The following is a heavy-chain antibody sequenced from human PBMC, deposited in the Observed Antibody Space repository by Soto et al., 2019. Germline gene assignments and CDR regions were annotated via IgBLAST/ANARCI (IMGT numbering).Heavy chain of an antibody. D-gene: IGHD4-17*01. CDR3: AHKGYGDYPLDY. Sequence: QITLKESGPTLVKPTQTLTLTCTFSGFSLSTSGVGVGWIRQPPGKALEWLAVIYWDDYKHYSPSLKSRLTIAKETSESRGVRAMTNMGRVETAAYCCAHKGYGDYPLDYWGQGTLLTVSS. CDR2: IYWDDYK. CDR1: GFSLSTSGVG. J-gene: IGHJ4*02. V-gene: IGHV2-5*02.